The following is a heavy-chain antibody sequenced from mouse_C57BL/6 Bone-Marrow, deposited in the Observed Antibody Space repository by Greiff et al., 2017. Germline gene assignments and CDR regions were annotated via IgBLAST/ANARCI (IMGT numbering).Heavy chain of an antibody. CDR3: TRCKGIYYGNYPHYFDY. CDR2: IYPGNSDT. Sequence: EVQLQQSGTVLARPGASVKMSCKTSGYTFTSYWMHWVKQRPGQGLEWIGAIYPGNSDTSYNQKFKGKAKLTAVTSASTAYMELSSLTNEDSAVYYCTRCKGIYYGNYPHYFDYWGQGTTLTVSS. J-gene: IGHJ2*01. D-gene: IGHD2-1*01. V-gene: IGHV1-5*01. CDR1: GYTFTSYW.